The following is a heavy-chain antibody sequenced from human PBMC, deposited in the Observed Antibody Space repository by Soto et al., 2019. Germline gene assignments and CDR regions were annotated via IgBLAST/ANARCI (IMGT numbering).Heavy chain of an antibody. D-gene: IGHD3-16*01. J-gene: IGHJ6*02. CDR3: ARIERGDYYGMDV. Sequence: SQPLSLTWSVAGGSISSYCGRWIRQPAGKGLEWIGRIYTIGSTNYNPSLKSRVTMSVDTSKNQFSLKLSSVTAADTAVYYCARIERGDYYGMDVWGQGTTVTVSS. CDR2: IYTIGST. CDR1: GGSISSYC. V-gene: IGHV4-4*07.